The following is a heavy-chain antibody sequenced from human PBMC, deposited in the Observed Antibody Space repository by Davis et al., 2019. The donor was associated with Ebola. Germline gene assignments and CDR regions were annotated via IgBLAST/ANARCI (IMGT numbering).Heavy chain of an antibody. J-gene: IGHJ4*02. CDR3: ASYIAAAGNFDS. CDR2: IYYSGST. Sequence: MPSETLSLTCTVSGGSISGSTYYWGWIRQPPGKGLEWIGSIYYSGSTYYNPSLKSRVTISVDTSKNQFSLKLSSVTAADTAVYYCASYIAAAGNFDSWGQGTLVTVSS. V-gene: IGHV4-39*01. D-gene: IGHD6-13*01. CDR1: GGSISGSTYY.